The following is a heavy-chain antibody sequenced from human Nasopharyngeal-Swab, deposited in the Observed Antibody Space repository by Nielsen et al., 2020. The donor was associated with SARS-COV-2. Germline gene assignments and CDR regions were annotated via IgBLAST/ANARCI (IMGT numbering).Heavy chain of an antibody. D-gene: IGHD6-13*01. CDR3: AREGSGSRIAAAGTWYYYYYYGMDV. CDR1: GYSFTSYW. V-gene: IGHV5-10-1*01. CDR2: IDPSDSYT. J-gene: IGHJ6*02. Sequence: GESLKISCKGSGYSFTSYWISWVRQMPGKGLEWMGRIDPSDSYTNYSPSFQGHVTISADKSISTAYLQWSSLKASDTAMYYCAREGSGSRIAAAGTWYYYYYYGMDVWGQGTTVTVSS.